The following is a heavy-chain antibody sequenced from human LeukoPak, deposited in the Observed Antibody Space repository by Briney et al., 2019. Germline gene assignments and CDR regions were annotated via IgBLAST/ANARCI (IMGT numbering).Heavy chain of an antibody. CDR3: TRDSPLVSEGY. CDR2: IRSKSYGGTT. D-gene: IGHD2/OR15-2a*01. J-gene: IGHJ4*02. CDR1: GFIFGDYA. V-gene: IGHV3-49*04. Sequence: GGSLTLSCTTSGFIFGDYAMSWVPQAPGKGRQWVGFIRSKSYGGTTEYAASVEGRFPVSRADSKNIAYLQMSSLTAEDTAVYYCTRDSPLVSEGYCGQGTLVTVSS.